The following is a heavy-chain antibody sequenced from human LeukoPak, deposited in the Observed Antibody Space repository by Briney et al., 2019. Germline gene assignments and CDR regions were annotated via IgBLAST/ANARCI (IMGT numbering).Heavy chain of an antibody. J-gene: IGHJ4*02. D-gene: IGHD1-26*01. CDR1: GFTFSSYA. V-gene: IGHV3-30-3*01. CDR2: ISYDGSNK. CDR3: ARGPNRYSGSYQVRYFDY. Sequence: GGSLRLSCAASGFTFSSYAVHWVRQAPGKGLEWVAVISYDGSNKYYADSVKGRFTISRDNSKNTLSLQMNTLRAEDTAVYYCARGPNRYSGSYQVRYFDYWGQGTLVTVSS.